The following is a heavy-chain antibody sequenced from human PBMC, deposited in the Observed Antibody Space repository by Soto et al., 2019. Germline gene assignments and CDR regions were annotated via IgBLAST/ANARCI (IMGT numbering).Heavy chain of an antibody. CDR1: GGTFSSYA. J-gene: IGHJ4*02. V-gene: IGHV1-69*13. Sequence: SVKVSCKASGGTFSSYAISGVRQAPGQGLEWMGGIIPIFGTANYAQKFQGRVTITADESTSTAYMELSSLRSEDTAVYYCASGGDYPNLNGFDYWGQGTLFTVSS. D-gene: IGHD4-17*01. CDR2: IIPIFGTA. CDR3: ASGGDYPNLNGFDY.